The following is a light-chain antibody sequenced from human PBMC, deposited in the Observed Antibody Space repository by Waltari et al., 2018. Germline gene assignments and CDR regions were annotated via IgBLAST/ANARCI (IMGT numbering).Light chain of an antibody. V-gene: IGLV2-8*01. CDR2: YVS. J-gene: IGLJ1*01. CDR3: LSYAGNDGYF. Sequence: QSALTQPPSASGSPGQSVTITCTGTSMDVGGSNHVSWYQHHPGTAPKLMLTYVSKRPSGVPDRFSGSKSGNTASLTISGLQADDEADYYCLSYAGNDGYFFGTGTRVTVL. CDR1: SMDVGGSNH.